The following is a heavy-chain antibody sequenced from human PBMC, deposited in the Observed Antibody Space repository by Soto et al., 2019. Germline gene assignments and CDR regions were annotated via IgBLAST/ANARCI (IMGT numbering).Heavy chain of an antibody. CDR1: GLDFSTYL. J-gene: IGHJ4*02. CDR2: INQDGSDK. CDR3: ARAFLSGIDYFDY. V-gene: IGHV3-7*03. Sequence: WGSLRFPWVPSGLDFSTYLMLRGRQAPGKGLEWVANINQDGSDKCYLDFVKGRFTISRDNAKNSLSLQMNSLRAEDTAVYHCARAFLSGIDYFDYWGRGTLLTVSS. D-gene: IGHD3-16*02.